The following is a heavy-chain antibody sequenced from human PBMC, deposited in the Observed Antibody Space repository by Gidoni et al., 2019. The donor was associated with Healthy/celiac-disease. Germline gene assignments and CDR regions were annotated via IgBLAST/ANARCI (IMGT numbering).Heavy chain of an antibody. CDR1: GFTFSSYG. J-gene: IGHJ6*02. Sequence: QVQLVESGGGVVQPGRSLRLSCAASGFTFSSYGMHWVRQAPGKGLGWVAVIWYDGSNKYYADSVKGRFTISRDNSKNTLYLQMNSLRAEDTAVYYCARARIAALYYYGMDVWGQGTTVTVSS. D-gene: IGHD6-6*01. V-gene: IGHV3-33*01. CDR3: ARARIAALYYYGMDV. CDR2: IWYDGSNK.